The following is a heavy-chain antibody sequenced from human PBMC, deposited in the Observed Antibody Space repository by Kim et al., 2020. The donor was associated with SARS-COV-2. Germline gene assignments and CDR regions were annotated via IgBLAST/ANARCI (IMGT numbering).Heavy chain of an antibody. V-gene: IGHV1-69*01. CDR3: ASRGNSDAFDI. D-gene: IGHD2-21*02. J-gene: IGHJ3*02. Sequence: ANYAPNVQGRVTITADESTSTAYMGLSSLRSEDTAVYYCASRGNSDAFDIWGQGTMVTVSS. CDR2: A.